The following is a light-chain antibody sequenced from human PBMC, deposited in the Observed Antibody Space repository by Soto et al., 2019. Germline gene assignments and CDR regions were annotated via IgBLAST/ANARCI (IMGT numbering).Light chain of an antibody. CDR2: EAS. Sequence: DIQMTQSPATLSSSVGDRVTITCRASQSISRWLTGYQQKPGKAPKLLIYEASCLESGVPSRFSGSGSGTEFTLTIGGLQPDDFATYYCQQFNSYPITFGQWTRLEIK. J-gene: IGKJ5*01. CDR1: QSISRW. CDR3: QQFNSYPIT. V-gene: IGKV1-5*01.